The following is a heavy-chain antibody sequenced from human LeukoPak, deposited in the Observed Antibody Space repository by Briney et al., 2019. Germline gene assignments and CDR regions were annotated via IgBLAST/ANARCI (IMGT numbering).Heavy chain of an antibody. J-gene: IGHJ4*02. CDR3: TKDNRYGSSRVDY. D-gene: IGHD6-6*01. Sequence: GGSLRLSCAASGFTFSSYGMHWVRQAPGKGLEGVACIRYDGSNKYYADSVKGRFTISRDNSKNTLYLQMNSLRAEDTAVYYWTKDNRYGSSRVDYWGQGTLVTVSS. V-gene: IGHV3-30*02. CDR1: GFTFSSYG. CDR2: IRYDGSNK.